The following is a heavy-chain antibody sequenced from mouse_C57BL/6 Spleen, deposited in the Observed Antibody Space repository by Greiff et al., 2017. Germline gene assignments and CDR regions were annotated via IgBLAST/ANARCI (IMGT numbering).Heavy chain of an antibody. CDR1: GYTFTSYW. CDR3: ARGYYYCGSSYWYFDV. V-gene: IGHV1-52*01. Sequence: VQLQQPGAELVRPGSSVKLSCKASGYTFTSYWMHWVKQRPIQGLEWIGNIDPSDSETHYNQKFKDKATLTVDKSSSTAYMQLSSLTSEDSAVYYCARGYYYCGSSYWYFDVWGTGTTVTVSS. J-gene: IGHJ1*03. D-gene: IGHD1-1*01. CDR2: IDPSDSET.